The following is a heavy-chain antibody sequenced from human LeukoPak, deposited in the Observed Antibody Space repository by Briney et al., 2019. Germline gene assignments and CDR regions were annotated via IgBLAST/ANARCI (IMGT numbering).Heavy chain of an antibody. J-gene: IGHJ4*02. D-gene: IGHD3-3*01. CDR1: GGSISSYY. CDR2: IYYSGST. CDR3: ARLFDFWSGPKDY. Sequence: SETLSLTCTVSGGSISSYYWSWIRQPPGKGLEWIGYIYYSGSTNYNPSLKSRVTISVDTSKNQFSLKLSSVTAADTAVYYCARLFDFWSGPKDYWGQGTLVTVSS. V-gene: IGHV4-59*08.